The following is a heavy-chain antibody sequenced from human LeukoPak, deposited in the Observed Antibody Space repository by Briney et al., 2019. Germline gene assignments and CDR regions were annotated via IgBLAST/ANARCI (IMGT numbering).Heavy chain of an antibody. J-gene: IGHJ4*02. D-gene: IGHD1-26*01. Sequence: SETLSLTCTVSGGSISSHYWSWIRQPPGKGLEWIGYIYYSGSTNYNPSLKSRVTISVDTSKNQFSLKLGSVTAADTAVYYCARGPYSGSHNWGQGTLVTVSS. CDR2: IYYSGST. V-gene: IGHV4-59*11. CDR1: GGSISSHY. CDR3: ARGPYSGSHN.